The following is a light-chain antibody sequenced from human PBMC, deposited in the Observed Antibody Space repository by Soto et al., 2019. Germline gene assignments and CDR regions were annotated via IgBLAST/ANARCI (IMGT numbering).Light chain of an antibody. CDR1: QDVSSY. V-gene: IGKV1-9*01. CDR3: QQLQRTPFT. CDR2: GAS. Sequence: QLTQSPSSLSASVGDRVTITCRASQDVSSYLAWYQQKAGKAPKLLIYGASTLQSGVPSRFSGFGSGTEFTLTISSLHTEDFATYHCQQLQRTPFTFGPGTTVDV. J-gene: IGKJ3*01.